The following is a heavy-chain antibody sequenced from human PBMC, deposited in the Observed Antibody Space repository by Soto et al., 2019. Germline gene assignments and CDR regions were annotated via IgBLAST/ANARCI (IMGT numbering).Heavy chain of an antibody. CDR3: ARRDTAMVFFDF. D-gene: IGHD5-18*01. J-gene: IGHJ4*02. V-gene: IGHV4-59*08. Sequence: SETLSLTCTVSGGSIGSYYWSWIRQPPGKGLEWIGYIYYSGSTNYNPSLKSRVTISVDTSKNQFSLKLSSVTAADTAVYYCARRDTAMVFFDFWGQGTLVTVSS. CDR1: GGSIGSYY. CDR2: IYYSGST.